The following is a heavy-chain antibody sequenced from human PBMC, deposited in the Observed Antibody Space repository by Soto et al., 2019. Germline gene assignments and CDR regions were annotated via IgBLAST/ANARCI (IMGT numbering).Heavy chain of an antibody. CDR2: ISPKSGAI. J-gene: IGHJ6*02. D-gene: IGHD1-26*01. CDR3: ARDRRELRTGRYNALHX. Sequence: GASVKVSCKASGYTLIDYYTHWVRQAPGQGLEWMGRISPKSGAINYAKKFQGRVNLTWDTSLNTAYMELSSLRSDDTAVYYCARDRRELRTGRYNALHXWGQGTTVTVS. CDR1: GYTLIDYY. V-gene: IGHV1-2*02.